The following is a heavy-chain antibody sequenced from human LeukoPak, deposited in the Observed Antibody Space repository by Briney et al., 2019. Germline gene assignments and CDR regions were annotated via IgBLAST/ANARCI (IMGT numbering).Heavy chain of an antibody. CDR1: GYTFTSYG. CDR2: ISAYNGDT. V-gene: IGHV1-18*01. J-gene: IGHJ4*02. Sequence: ASVKVSCKASGYTFTSYGITWVRQAPGQGLEWMGWISAYNGDTKYAQKFQGRVTMTTDTSTSTAYMELRSLRSDDTAVYFRGRGRYCSSTSCYDFDYWGQGTLVTVSS. D-gene: IGHD2-2*01. CDR3: GRGRYCSSTSCYDFDY.